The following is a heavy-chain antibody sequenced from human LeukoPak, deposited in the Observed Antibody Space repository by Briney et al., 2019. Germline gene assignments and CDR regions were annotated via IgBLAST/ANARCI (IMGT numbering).Heavy chain of an antibody. D-gene: IGHD6-19*01. Sequence: GGSLRLSCAASGFTFSSYGMHWVRQAPGKGLEWVAVISYDGSNKYYADSVKGRFTISRDNSKNTLYLQMNSLRAEDTAVYYCARGSGSGWPLDRWGQGALVTVSS. CDR3: ARGSGSGWPLDR. CDR2: ISYDGSNK. J-gene: IGHJ5*02. V-gene: IGHV3-33*05. CDR1: GFTFSSYG.